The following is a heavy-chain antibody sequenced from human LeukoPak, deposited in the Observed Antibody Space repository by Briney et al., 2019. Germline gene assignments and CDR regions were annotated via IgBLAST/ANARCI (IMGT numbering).Heavy chain of an antibody. D-gene: IGHD3-10*01. V-gene: IGHV4-31*03. CDR2: IYYSGST. J-gene: IGHJ4*02. CDR3: ARVFYYYGSGSYYPNQTPTQPYYFDY. Sequence: SQTLSLTCTVSGGSISSGGYYWSWIRQHPGKGLEWIGYIYYSGSTYYNPSLKSRVTISVDTSKNQFSLKLSSVTAADTAVYYCARVFYYYGSGSYYPNQTPTQPYYFDYWGQGTLVTVSS. CDR1: GGSISSGGYY.